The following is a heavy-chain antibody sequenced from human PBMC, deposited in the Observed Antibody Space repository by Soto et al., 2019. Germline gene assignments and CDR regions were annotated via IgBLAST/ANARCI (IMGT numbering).Heavy chain of an antibody. D-gene: IGHD5-18*01. CDR3: AVQLWDSGY. J-gene: IGHJ4*02. CDR1: GFTFTHYG. Sequence: EVQLLQSGGRLVQPGGSLTLSCVASGFTFTHYGMAWVRQAAGKGLEWVSSISNSATNTHYADPVEGRFIISRDQSRSTVYLHMNSLRAEDTAVYYCAVQLWDSGYWGQGTLVTVSS. CDR2: ISNSATNT. V-gene: IGHV3-23*01.